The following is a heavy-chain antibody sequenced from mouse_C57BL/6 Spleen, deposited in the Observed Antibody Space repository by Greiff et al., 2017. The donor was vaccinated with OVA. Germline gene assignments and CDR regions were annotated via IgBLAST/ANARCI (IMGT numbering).Heavy chain of an antibody. CDR2: IDPSDSYT. CDR3: ARSKDDGYYTWFAY. J-gene: IGHJ3*01. CDR1: GYTFTSYW. Sequence: QVQLQQPGAELVMPGASVKLSCKASGYTFTSYWMHWVKQRPGQGLEWIGEIDPSDSYTNYNQKFKGKSTLTVDKSSSTAYMQLSSLTSEDAAVYYCARSKDDGYYTWFAYWGQGTLVTVSA. V-gene: IGHV1-69*01. D-gene: IGHD2-3*01.